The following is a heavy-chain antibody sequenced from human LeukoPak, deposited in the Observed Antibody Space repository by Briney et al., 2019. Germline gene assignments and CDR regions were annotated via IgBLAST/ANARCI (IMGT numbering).Heavy chain of an antibody. D-gene: IGHD4-17*01. Sequence: SGGSLRLSCAASGFTFRIYGMHWVRQAPGKGLEWVAFIRSDGSEKYYADSVEGRFTISRDNSKNTLNLQMNSLRAEDTAVYYCAKDFGSYGDAAVYWGQGTLVTVSS. CDR3: AKDFGSYGDAAVY. V-gene: IGHV3-30*02. J-gene: IGHJ4*02. CDR2: IRSDGSEK. CDR1: GFTFRIYG.